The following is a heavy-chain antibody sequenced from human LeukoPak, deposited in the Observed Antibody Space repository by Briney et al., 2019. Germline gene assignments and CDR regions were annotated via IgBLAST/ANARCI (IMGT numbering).Heavy chain of an antibody. D-gene: IGHD4-17*01. CDR1: GFTFSHYG. Sequence: PGGSLRLSCGTSGFTFSHYGIHWVRQAPGKGPEWVASIWYDGSNKYHADSVKGRFTISRDNSKNTVYLEMISLRVEDTAVYYCARNYGDYYYYFYGMDVWGKGTTVTVSS. CDR3: ARNYGDYYYYFYGMDV. J-gene: IGHJ6*04. CDR2: IWYDGSNK. V-gene: IGHV3-33*01.